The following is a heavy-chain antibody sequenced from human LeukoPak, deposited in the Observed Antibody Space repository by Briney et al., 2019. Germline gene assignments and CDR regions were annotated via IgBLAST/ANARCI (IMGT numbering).Heavy chain of an antibody. CDR2: INHSGST. CDR3: ASTNIVATTDY. Sequence: SETLSLTCAVYGGSFSGYYWSWIRQPPGKGLEWIGEINHSGSTNYNPSLKSRVTISADTSKNQFSLKLSSVTAADTAVYYCASTNIVATTDYWGQGTLVTVSS. CDR1: GGSFSGYY. V-gene: IGHV4-34*01. D-gene: IGHD5-12*01. J-gene: IGHJ4*02.